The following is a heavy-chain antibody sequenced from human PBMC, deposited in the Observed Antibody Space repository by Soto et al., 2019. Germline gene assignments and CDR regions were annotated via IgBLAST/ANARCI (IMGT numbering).Heavy chain of an antibody. V-gene: IGHV1-24*01. CDR3: ATSPIAEIVEVPAANWFDP. Sequence: ASVKVSCKVSGYTLTELSMHWVRQAPGKGLEWMGGFDPEDGETIYAQKFQGRVTMTEDTSTDTAYMELSSLRSEDTAVDYCATSPIAEIVEVPAANWFDPWGQGTLVTVSS. CDR2: FDPEDGET. D-gene: IGHD2-2*01. J-gene: IGHJ5*02. CDR1: GYTLTELS.